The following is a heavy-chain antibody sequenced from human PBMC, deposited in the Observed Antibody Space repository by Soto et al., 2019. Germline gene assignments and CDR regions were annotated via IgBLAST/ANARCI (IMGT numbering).Heavy chain of an antibody. CDR3: ARHDCGDYTNDY. J-gene: IGHJ4*02. CDR2: IYYSGST. Sequence: SETLSLTCTVSGGSTSSSSYYWGWIRQPPGKGLEWIGSIYYSGSTYYNPSLKSRVTISVDTSKNQFSLKLSSVTAADTAVYYCARHDCGDYTNDYWGQGTLVTVSS. V-gene: IGHV4-39*01. D-gene: IGHD4-17*01. CDR1: GGSTSSSSYY.